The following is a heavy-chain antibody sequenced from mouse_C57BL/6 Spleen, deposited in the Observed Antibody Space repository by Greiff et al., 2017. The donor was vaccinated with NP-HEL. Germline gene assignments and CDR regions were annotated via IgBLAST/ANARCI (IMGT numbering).Heavy chain of an antibody. D-gene: IGHD2-4*01. J-gene: IGHJ3*01. CDR1: GYTFTDYE. CDR3: TRSYDYDAWFAY. V-gene: IGHV1-15*01. CDR2: IDPETGGT. Sequence: VQLQQSGAELVRPGASVTLSCKASGYTFTDYEMHWVKQTPVHGLEWIGAIDPETGGTAYNQKFKGKAILTADKSSSTAYMELRSLTSDDSAVYYGTRSYDYDAWFAYWGQGTLVTVSA.